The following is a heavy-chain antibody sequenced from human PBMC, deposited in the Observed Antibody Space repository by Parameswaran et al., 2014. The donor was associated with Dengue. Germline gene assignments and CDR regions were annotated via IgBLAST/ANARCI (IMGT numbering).Heavy chain of an antibody. J-gene: IGHJ6*02. V-gene: IGHV4-30-4*01. Sequence: WIRQPPGKGLEWIGYIYYTGSTYSNPSLKSRVTISVDTSKNQFSLKLSSVTAADTAVYYCAREFGVYSYYGLDVWGQGTTVTVSS. CDR3: AREFGVYSYYGLDV. CDR2: IYYTGST. D-gene: IGHD2-8*01.